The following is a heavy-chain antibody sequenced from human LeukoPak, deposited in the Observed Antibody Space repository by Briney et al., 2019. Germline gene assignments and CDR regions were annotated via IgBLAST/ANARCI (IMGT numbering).Heavy chain of an antibody. CDR2: IYYSGST. Sequence: PSETLSLTCTVSGGSISSYYWSWIRQPPGKGLEWIGYIYYSGSTNYNPSLKSRVTISVDTSKNQFSLKLSSVTAADTAVYYCARGERKRPFDYWGQGTLVTVSS. V-gene: IGHV4-59*08. J-gene: IGHJ4*02. CDR3: ARGERKRPFDY. CDR1: GGSISSYY. D-gene: IGHD1-1*01.